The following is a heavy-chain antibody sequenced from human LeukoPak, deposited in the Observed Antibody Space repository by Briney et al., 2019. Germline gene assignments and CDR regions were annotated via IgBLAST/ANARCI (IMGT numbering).Heavy chain of an antibody. CDR1: GGTFSSYA. J-gene: IGHJ6*02. CDR3: ARDPYYYGSGSYVYSLDV. D-gene: IGHD3-10*01. V-gene: IGHV1-69*04. CDR2: IIPILGIA. Sequence: SVKVYCKASGGTFSSYAISWVRQAPGQGLEWMGRIIPILGIANYAQKFQGRVTITADKSTSTAYMELSSLRSEDTAVYYCARDPYYYGSGSYVYSLDVWGQGTTVTVSS.